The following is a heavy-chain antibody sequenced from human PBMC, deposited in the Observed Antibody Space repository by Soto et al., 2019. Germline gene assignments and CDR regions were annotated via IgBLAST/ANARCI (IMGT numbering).Heavy chain of an antibody. CDR1: GYSFTSYW. CDR3: ARVHFDHCSGGSCYSDLYYFDY. V-gene: IGHV5-51*03. D-gene: IGHD2-15*01. CDR2: IYPGDSDT. Sequence: PAESLNISWNGSGYSFTSYWIGLGLQMPGKRLDWMWIIYPGDSDTRYSPSFQSQVTISADKSTSTAYLQWSSLKASDTAMYYCARVHFDHCSGGSCYSDLYYFDYWGQGTLVTVSS. J-gene: IGHJ4*02.